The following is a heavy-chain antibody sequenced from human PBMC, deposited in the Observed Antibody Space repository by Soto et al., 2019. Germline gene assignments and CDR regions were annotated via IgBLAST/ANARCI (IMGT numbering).Heavy chain of an antibody. D-gene: IGHD1-7*01. CDR1: GFSLSTSEEA. CDR3: VPMKGRTLLH. J-gene: IGHJ4*02. CDR2: IYWNDEI. Sequence: GPTLVNPTQTLTLTCTFSGFSLSTSEEAVGWIRQPPGKALEWLALIYWNDEIHYSPSLNSRLTITKDTSKNQVVLTMTNMDTVETATYYCVPMKGRTLLHWGQGTPVTVSA. V-gene: IGHV2-5*01.